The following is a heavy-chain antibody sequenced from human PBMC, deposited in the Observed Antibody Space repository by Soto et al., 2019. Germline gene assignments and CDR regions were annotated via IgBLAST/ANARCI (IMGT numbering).Heavy chain of an antibody. J-gene: IGHJ4*02. CDR3: AKDPESGHFWSGYRPFDY. CDR1: GYSFTGYW. D-gene: IGHD3-3*02. V-gene: IGHV5-10-1*01. Sequence: GESLKISCKGSGYSFTGYWITWVRQMPGKGLEWMGRIDPSDSETTYSPSFQGHVTFSTDKSISTAYLQWNSLRASDTAMYYCAKDPESGHFWSGYRPFDYWGQGTLVTVSS. CDR2: IDPSDSET.